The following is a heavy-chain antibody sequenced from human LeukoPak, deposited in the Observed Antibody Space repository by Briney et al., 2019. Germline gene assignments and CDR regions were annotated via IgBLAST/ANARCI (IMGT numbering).Heavy chain of an antibody. J-gene: IGHJ4*02. D-gene: IGHD3-16*01. Sequence: GASVKVSCKASGYTFTSYYMHWVRQAPGQGLEWMGIINPSGSSTSYAQKFQGRVTMTRDTSTSTVYMELSSLRSEDTAVYYCARVAYDYVWGSYSHYFDYWGQGTLVTVSS. CDR2: INPSGSST. CDR1: GYTFTSYY. V-gene: IGHV1-46*01. CDR3: ARVAYDYVWGSYSHYFDY.